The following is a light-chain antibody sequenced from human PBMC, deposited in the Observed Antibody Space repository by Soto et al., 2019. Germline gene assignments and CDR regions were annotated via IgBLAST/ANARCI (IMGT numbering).Light chain of an antibody. J-gene: IGKJ5*01. CDR1: QSVSSNY. CDR2: GAS. V-gene: IGKV3-20*01. CDR3: QQYGSLPIT. Sequence: EIVLTQSPGTLSLSPGERATLSCRASQSVSSNYLAWYQQKPGQAPRLLIYGASSRATGIPDRFSGSGSGTDFNLTISRLEPEDFAVYYCQQYGSLPITFGQGTRLEIK.